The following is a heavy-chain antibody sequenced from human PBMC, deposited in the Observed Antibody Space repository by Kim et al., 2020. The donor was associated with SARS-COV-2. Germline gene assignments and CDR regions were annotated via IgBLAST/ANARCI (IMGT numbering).Heavy chain of an antibody. V-gene: IGHV1-18*01. CDR3: ASLRWGTGDNDPGSFDY. J-gene: IGHJ4*02. Sequence: ASVKVSCKASGYTFTSYGISWVRQAPGQGLEWMGWISAYNGNTNYAQKLQGRVTMTTDTSTSTAYMELRSLRSDDTAVYYCASLRWGTGDNDPGSFDYWGQGTLGTVSS. CDR2: ISAYNGNT. D-gene: IGHD3-16*01. CDR1: GYTFTSYG.